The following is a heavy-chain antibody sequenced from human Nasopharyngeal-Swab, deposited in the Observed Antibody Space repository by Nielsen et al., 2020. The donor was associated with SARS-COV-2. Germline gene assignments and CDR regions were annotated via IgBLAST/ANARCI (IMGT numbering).Heavy chain of an antibody. D-gene: IGHD2-2*01. CDR2: INHSGST. J-gene: IGHJ6*03. V-gene: IGHV4-34*01. CDR1: GGSFSGYY. Sequence: GSLRLSCAVYGGSFSGYYWRWIRQPPGKGLEWIGVINHSGSTNYNPSLKSRVTISVDTSKNQFSLKLSYVTAADTAVYYCARERQLPQYYYYYYYMDVWGKGTTVTVSS. CDR3: ARERQLPQYYYYYYYMDV.